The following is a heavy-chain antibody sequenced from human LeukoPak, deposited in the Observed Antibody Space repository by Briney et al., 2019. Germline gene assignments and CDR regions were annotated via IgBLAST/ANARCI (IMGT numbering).Heavy chain of an antibody. CDR2: IRSDGNNK. CDR3: AIVTVPLVIINAGGFDY. V-gene: IGHV3-30*02. Sequence: GGSLRLSCAVSGFTFSTYGMHWVRQATGKGPEWVEFIRSDGNNKYYADSVKGRFTISRDNSKNTMHLQMNSLRTEYTAVYYYAIVTVPLVIINAGGFDYGGQGSLVTVSS. D-gene: IGHD3-22*01. CDR1: GFTFSTYG. J-gene: IGHJ4*02.